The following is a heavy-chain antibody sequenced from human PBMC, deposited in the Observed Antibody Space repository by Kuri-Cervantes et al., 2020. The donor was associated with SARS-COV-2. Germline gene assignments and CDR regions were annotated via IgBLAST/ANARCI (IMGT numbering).Heavy chain of an antibody. D-gene: IGHD2-2*01. CDR2: IYTSGST. V-gene: IGHV4-61*02. Sequence: SETLSLTCSVSGGSISSGSYYWTWIRQPAGEGLEDIGRIYTSGSTDYNSSLKSRVTISIDTSQSRFSLHLTSVTAADTAVYFCARVSSVPAQLSYSCYYYIDVWGKGTTVTVSS. CDR1: GGSISSGSYY. CDR3: ARVSSVPAQLSYSCYYYIDV. J-gene: IGHJ6*03.